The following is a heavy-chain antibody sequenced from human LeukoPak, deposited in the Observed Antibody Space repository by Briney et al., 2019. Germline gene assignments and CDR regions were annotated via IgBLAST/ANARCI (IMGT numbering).Heavy chain of an antibody. CDR3: ARKGKITMVRGVIRYYMDV. D-gene: IGHD3-10*01. CDR1: GGSISSYY. Sequence: SETLSLTCTVSGGSISSYYWSWIRQPAGKGLEWIGRIFTSGSTKYNPSLKSRVTISVDTSKNQFSLKLSSVTAADTAVYYCARKGKITMVRGVIRYYMDVWGKGTTVTISS. CDR2: IFTSGST. V-gene: IGHV4-4*07. J-gene: IGHJ6*03.